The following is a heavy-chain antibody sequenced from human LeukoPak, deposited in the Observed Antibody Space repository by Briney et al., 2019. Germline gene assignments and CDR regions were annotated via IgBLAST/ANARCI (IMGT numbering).Heavy chain of an antibody. CDR1: GFTFSSYG. CDR3: ASRPKRNYYDSSGDQVLYYGMDV. CDR2: IWYDGSNK. Sequence: GGSLRLSCAASGFTFSSYGMHWVRQAPGKGLEWVAVIWYDGSNKYYADSVKGRFTISRHNSKNTLYLQMNSLRAEDTAVYYCASRPKRNYYDSSGDQVLYYGMDVWGQGTTVTVSS. J-gene: IGHJ6*02. D-gene: IGHD3-22*01. V-gene: IGHV3-33*01.